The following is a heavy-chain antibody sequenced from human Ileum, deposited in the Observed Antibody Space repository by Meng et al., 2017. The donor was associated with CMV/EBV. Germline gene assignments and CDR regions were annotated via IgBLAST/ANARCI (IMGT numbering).Heavy chain of an antibody. Sequence: LVHSETECKKPGACVKVSCKASVYTFTSYGISWVRQAPGQGLELMGWITAYNGNRDYAQKFQGRVTMTTDKATSTAYMELTSLRSDDTAVYYCARDPRYGSGWSPPGNWFDPWGQGTLVTVSS. CDR3: ARDPRYGSGWSPPGNWFDP. V-gene: IGHV1-18*01. CDR2: ITAYNGNR. D-gene: IGHD6-19*01. CDR1: VYTFTSYG. J-gene: IGHJ5*02.